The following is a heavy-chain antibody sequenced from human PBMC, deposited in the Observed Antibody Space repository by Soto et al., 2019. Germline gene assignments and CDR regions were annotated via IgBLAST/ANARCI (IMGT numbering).Heavy chain of an antibody. Sequence: SGFTFSSYSMNWVRQAPGKGLEWVSSISSSSSYIYYADSVKGRFTISRDNAKNSLYLQMNSLRAEDTAVYYCARNRVYYYGSGSSLSTFDYWGQGTLVTVSS. CDR2: ISSSSSYI. J-gene: IGHJ4*02. CDR1: GFTFSSYS. CDR3: ARNRVYYYGSGSSLSTFDY. V-gene: IGHV3-21*01. D-gene: IGHD3-10*01.